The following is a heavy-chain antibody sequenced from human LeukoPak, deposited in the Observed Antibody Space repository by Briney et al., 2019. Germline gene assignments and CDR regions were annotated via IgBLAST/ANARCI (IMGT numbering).Heavy chain of an antibody. V-gene: IGHV3-74*01. J-gene: IGHJ4*02. CDR2: INSDGSST. D-gene: IGHD6-19*01. CDR3: ARDPGSSGWYGREDY. Sequence: GGSLRLSCAASGFTFSSYWMHWVRQAPGKGLVWVSRINSDGSSTSYADSVKGRFTISRDNAKNTLYLQMNSLRAEDTAVYYCARDPGSSGWYGREDYWGQGTLVTVSS. CDR1: GFTFSSYW.